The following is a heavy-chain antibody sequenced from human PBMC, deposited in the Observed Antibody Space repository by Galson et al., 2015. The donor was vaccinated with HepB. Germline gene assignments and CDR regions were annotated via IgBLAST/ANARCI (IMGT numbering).Heavy chain of an antibody. Sequence: QVQLQESGPGLVKPSETLSLTCTVSGGSISSYYWSWIRQPPGKGLEWIGYIYYSGSTNYNPSLKSRVTISVDTSKNQFSLKLSSVTAADTAVYYCARRSSSWYYFDYWGQGTLVTVSS. J-gene: IGHJ4*02. D-gene: IGHD6-13*01. CDR3: ARRSSSWYYFDY. V-gene: IGHV4-59*08. CDR2: IYYSGST. CDR1: GGSISSYY.